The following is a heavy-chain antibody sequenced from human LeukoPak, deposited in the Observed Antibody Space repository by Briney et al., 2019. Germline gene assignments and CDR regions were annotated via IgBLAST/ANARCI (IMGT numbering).Heavy chain of an antibody. Sequence: GASVKVSCKVSGYTLTELSMHWVRQAPGKGLEWMGGFDPEDGETIYAQKFQGRVTITADESTSTAYMELSSLRSEDTAVYYCAREGAPYYYDSSGYYWGQGTLVTVSS. CDR3: AREGAPYYYDSSGYY. CDR2: FDPEDGET. J-gene: IGHJ4*02. D-gene: IGHD3-22*01. CDR1: GYTLTELS. V-gene: IGHV1-24*01.